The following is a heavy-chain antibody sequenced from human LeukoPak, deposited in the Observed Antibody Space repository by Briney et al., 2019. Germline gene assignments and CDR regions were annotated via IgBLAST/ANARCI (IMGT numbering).Heavy chain of an antibody. D-gene: IGHD5-18*01. CDR1: GYTFTSYY. J-gene: IGHJ4*02. V-gene: IGHV1-46*03. CDR3: ARAGYGYGPFDY. Sequence: ASVKVSCKASGYTFTSYYMHWVRQAPGQGFEWMGIINPSGGSTSYAQKFQGRVTMTRDTSTSTVYMELSSLRSEDTAVYYCARAGYGYGPFDYWGQGTLVTVSS. CDR2: INPSGGST.